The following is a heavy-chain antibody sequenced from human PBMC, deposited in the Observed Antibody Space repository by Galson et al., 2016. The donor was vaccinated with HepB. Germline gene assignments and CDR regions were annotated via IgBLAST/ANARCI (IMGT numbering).Heavy chain of an antibody. CDR3: ATGHGDGED. CDR2: INHSGKT. J-gene: IGHJ4*02. V-gene: IGHV4-34*01. Sequence: SETLSLTCGVYNESFGGYYWSWIRQPPGMGLEWIGEINHSGKTDYNPSLKSRVTMSVDTSKNQFSLKITSVTAADTAVYYCATGHGDGEDWGQGTLVTVSS. D-gene: IGHD3-10*01. CDR1: NESFGGYY.